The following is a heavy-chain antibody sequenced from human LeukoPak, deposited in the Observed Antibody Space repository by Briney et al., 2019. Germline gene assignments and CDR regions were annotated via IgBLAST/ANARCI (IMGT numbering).Heavy chain of an antibody. CDR2: ISYDGSNK. CDR3: AKTGNYNWNGFDY. J-gene: IGHJ4*02. Sequence: HAGGSLRLSCAASGFTFSSYAMHWVRQAPGKGLEWVAIISYDGSNKYYADSVKGRFTISRDNSKNTLYLQMNSLRVEDSAVYYCAKTGNYNWNGFDYWGQGTLVTVSS. CDR1: GFTFSSYA. D-gene: IGHD1-20*01. V-gene: IGHV3-30*18.